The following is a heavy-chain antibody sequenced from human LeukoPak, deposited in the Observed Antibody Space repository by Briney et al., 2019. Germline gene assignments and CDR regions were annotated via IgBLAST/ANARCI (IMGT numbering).Heavy chain of an antibody. J-gene: IGHJ4*02. CDR3: ARDLPTTVTTYVDY. CDR2: IWYDGSNK. V-gene: IGHV3-33*01. Sequence: GGSLRLSCAASGFTFSSYGMHWVRQAPGKGLGWVAVIWYDGSNKYYADSVKGRFTISRDNSKNTLYLQMNSLRAEDTAVYYCARDLPTTVTTYVDYWGQGTLVTVSS. CDR1: GFTFSSYG. D-gene: IGHD4-17*01.